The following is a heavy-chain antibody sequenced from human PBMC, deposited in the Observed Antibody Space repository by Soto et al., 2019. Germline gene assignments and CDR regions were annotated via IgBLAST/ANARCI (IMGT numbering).Heavy chain of an antibody. CDR2: IVVGSGNT. V-gene: IGHV1-58*01. J-gene: IGHJ4*02. CDR1: GFTFTSSA. CDR3: AAVVTYDILTGSTYYFDS. D-gene: IGHD3-9*01. Sequence: ASVKVSCKASGFTFTSSAVQWVRQARGQRLEWIGWIVVGSGNTNYAQKFQERVTITRDMSTSTAYMELSSLRSEDTAVYYCAAVVTYDILTGSTYYFDSWGQGTPVTVSS.